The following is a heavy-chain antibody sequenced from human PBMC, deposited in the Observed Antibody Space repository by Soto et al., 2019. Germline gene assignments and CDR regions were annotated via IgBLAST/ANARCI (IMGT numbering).Heavy chain of an antibody. CDR2: IYPGDSDT. CDR3: ARQDGSGSYYPYYYYGMDV. V-gene: IGHV5-51*01. Sequence: GESLKISCKGSGYSFTSYWIGWVRQMPGKGLEWMGIIYPGDSDTRYSPSFQGQVTISADKSISTAYLQWSSLKASDTAMYYCARQDGSGSYYPYYYYGMDVWGQGTTVTVSS. J-gene: IGHJ6*02. CDR1: GYSFTSYW. D-gene: IGHD3-10*01.